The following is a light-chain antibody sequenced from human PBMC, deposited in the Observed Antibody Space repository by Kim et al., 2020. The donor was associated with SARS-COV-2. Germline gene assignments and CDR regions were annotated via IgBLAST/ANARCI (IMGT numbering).Light chain of an antibody. Sequence: PASVGERVSCTCRASHTRTNYLNWYQQKPGMAPKLLIYAASSLQSGVPSRFSGSGSGTDFTLTISSLQPEDFAIYYCQQGYRTPYTFGQGTKL. CDR1: HTRTNY. CDR3: QQGYRTPYT. V-gene: IGKV1-39*01. CDR2: AAS. J-gene: IGKJ2*01.